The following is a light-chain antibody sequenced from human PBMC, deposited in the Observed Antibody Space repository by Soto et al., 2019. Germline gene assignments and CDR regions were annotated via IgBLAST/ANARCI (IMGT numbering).Light chain of an antibody. J-gene: IGKJ4*01. CDR3: QQYSDSPLT. V-gene: IGKV3-20*01. CDR2: GAS. CDR1: QTVRTNY. Sequence: EIVLTQSPGTLSLSPGERATLSCRASQTVRTNYLAWFQHKPGQAPRLLIYGASSRATGIPDRFSGSGSGTYFTLTINRLEPEGFAVYFCQQYSDSPLTFGGGTKVEIK.